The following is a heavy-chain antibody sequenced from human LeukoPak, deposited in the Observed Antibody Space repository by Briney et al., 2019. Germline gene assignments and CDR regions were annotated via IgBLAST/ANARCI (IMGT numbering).Heavy chain of an antibody. J-gene: IGHJ6*02. Sequence: PGGSLRLSCAASGFTFSSYWMSWVRQAPGKGLEWVANIKQDGSEKYYVDSVKGRFTISRDNAKNSLYLQMNSLRAEDTAVYYCARVGPWISTPLYYYYYGMDVWGQGTTVTVSS. CDR3: ARVGPWISTPLYYYYYGMDV. D-gene: IGHD5-12*01. CDR2: IKQDGSEK. V-gene: IGHV3-7*01. CDR1: GFTFSSYW.